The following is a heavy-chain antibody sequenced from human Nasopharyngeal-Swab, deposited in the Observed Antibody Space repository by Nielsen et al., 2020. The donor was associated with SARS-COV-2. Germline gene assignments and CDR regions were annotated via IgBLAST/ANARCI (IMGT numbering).Heavy chain of an antibody. J-gene: IGHJ3*02. Sequence: SETLSLTCTVSGGSISSSSYYWGWIRQLPGKGLEWIGSIYYSGSTYYNPSLKSRVTISVDTSKNQFSLKLSSVTAADTAVYYCARLSGSSHDAFDIWGQGTMVTVSS. V-gene: IGHV4-39*01. D-gene: IGHD6-13*01. CDR1: GGSISSSSYY. CDR3: ARLSGSSHDAFDI. CDR2: IYYSGST.